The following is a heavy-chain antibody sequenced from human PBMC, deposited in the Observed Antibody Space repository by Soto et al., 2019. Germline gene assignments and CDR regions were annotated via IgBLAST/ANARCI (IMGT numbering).Heavy chain of an antibody. V-gene: IGHV1-69*01. Sequence: QVQPGQSGAEVKKPGSSVTVSCKASGGAFSNFVISWVRQAPGQGVEWVGGIIPMLDIVHYAQKFQGRVAITADESTSTAYIALRRLKSEDTAIYYCALEGGEGWFDPWCQGTRVSVSS. CDR3: ALEGGEGWFDP. CDR2: IIPMLDIV. J-gene: IGHJ5*02. CDR1: GGAFSNFV. D-gene: IGHD2-15*01.